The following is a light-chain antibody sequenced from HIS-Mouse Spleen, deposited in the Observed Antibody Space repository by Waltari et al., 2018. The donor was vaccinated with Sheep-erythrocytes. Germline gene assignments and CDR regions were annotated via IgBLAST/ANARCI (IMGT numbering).Light chain of an antibody. CDR1: QGISSA. V-gene: IGKV1D-13*01. Sequence: AIQLTQSPSSLSASVGDRVTITCRASQGISSALAWYQQKPGKAPKLLIYDASSLESGVPSRFSGSGSGTDFTRTISSLQPEDVATYYCQQFNNYPRTFGQGTKVEIK. J-gene: IGKJ1*01. CDR3: QQFNNYPRT. CDR2: DAS.